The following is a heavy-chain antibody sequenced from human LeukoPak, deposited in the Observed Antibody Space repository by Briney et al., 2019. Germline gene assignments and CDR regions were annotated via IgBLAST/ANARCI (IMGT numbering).Heavy chain of an antibody. CDR2: INHSGST. Sequence: SETLCLTCAVYGGSFSGYYWSWIRQPPGKGLEWIGEINHSGSTNYNPSLKSRVTISVDTSKNQFSLKLSSVTAADTAVYYCARGEGYSYRRPIDYWGQGTLVTVSS. V-gene: IGHV4-34*01. J-gene: IGHJ4*02. CDR3: ARGEGYSYRRPIDY. CDR1: GGSFSGYY. D-gene: IGHD5-18*01.